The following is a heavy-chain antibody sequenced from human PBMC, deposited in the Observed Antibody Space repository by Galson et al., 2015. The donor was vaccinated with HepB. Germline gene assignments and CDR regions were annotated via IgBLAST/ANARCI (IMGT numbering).Heavy chain of an antibody. CDR1: GFTFSSYA. J-gene: IGHJ4*02. Sequence: SLRLSCAASGFTFSSYAMHWVRQAPGKGLEYVSAIRNDGRSTYYPDSVKGRFTVSRDNSKNTLYLQMSSLRVEDTAVYYCVKDYRRWGNFFDYWGQGTLVTVSS. CDR2: IRNDGRST. V-gene: IGHV3-64D*06. D-gene: IGHD3-16*01. CDR3: VKDYRRWGNFFDY.